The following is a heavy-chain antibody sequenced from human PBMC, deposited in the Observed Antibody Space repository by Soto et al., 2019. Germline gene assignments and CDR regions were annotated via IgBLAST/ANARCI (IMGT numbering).Heavy chain of an antibody. J-gene: IGHJ4*02. CDR1: GFTVSSNY. Sequence: PGGSLRLSCAASGFTVSSNYMTWVRQAPGKGLDWVSVIYSGGSTYYAGSVKGRFTISRDNSKNTLSLQMNSLRVEDSAVYYCVPRKGDPFTWGPGTLVTVSS. CDR3: VPRKGDPFT. V-gene: IGHV3-66*01. CDR2: IYSGGST. D-gene: IGHD3-16*01.